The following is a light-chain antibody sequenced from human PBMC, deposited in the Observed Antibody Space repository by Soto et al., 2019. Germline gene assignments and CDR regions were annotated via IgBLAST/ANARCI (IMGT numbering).Light chain of an antibody. CDR3: SSYSSTSSRV. Sequence: QSVLTQPASMSGSPGQSITISCTVTSSDVGGYDYVSWYQQHAGKAPKLVIYEVSNRPSGVSNRFSGSKSGITASLIISGLQAEDEADYYCSSYSSTSSRVFGTGTKVTVL. CDR2: EVS. V-gene: IGLV2-14*01. J-gene: IGLJ1*01. CDR1: SSDVGGYDY.